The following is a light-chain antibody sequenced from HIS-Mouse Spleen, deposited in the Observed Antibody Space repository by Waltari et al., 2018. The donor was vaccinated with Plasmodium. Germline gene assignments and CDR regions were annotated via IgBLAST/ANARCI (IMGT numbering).Light chain of an antibody. Sequence: QSALTQPASVSGSPGQSITISCTGTSSDVGGYNVVPWYQQHPCKAPKLMIYEVSNRPSGVSKRFSGAKYGNTASLTISGLQAEDEADYYCSSYTSSSTLVFGGGTKLTVL. CDR2: EVS. CDR1: SSDVGGYNV. J-gene: IGLJ3*02. V-gene: IGLV2-14*01. CDR3: SSYTSSSTLV.